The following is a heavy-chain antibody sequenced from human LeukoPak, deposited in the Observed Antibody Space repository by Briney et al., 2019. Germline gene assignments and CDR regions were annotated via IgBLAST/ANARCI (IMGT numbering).Heavy chain of an antibody. D-gene: IGHD2-15*01. Sequence: GGSLRLSCAASGFTFSSFSMNWVRQAPGKGLEWVSSISSRSSYIYYADSVKGRFTISRDNAKNSLYLQMNSLRAEDTAVYYCARVPSDIVVVEPATPDFWGQGTLVTASS. V-gene: IGHV3-21*01. J-gene: IGHJ4*02. CDR3: ARVPSDIVVVEPATPDF. CDR2: ISSRSSYI. CDR1: GFTFSSFS.